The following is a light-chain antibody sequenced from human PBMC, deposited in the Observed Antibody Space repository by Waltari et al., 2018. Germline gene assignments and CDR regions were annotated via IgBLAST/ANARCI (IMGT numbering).Light chain of an antibody. CDR3: QSYDSSLSAWV. V-gene: IGLV1-40*01. J-gene: IGLJ2*01. CDR2: ANN. CDR1: SPNIGSRFD. Sequence: QSVLTQPPSVSGAPGQRVTIPCTGSSPNIGSRFDVHWYQQVPGTVPKLLIYANNYRPSGVPGRFSGSKSGTSASLAIAGLQAEDEADYYCQSYDSSLSAWVFGGGTKLTVL.